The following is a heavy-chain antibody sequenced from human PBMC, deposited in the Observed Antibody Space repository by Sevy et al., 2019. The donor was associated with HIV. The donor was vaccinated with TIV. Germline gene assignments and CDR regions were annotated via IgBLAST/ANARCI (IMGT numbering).Heavy chain of an antibody. CDR1: GFTFSSYA. J-gene: IGHJ3*02. CDR3: ARLPGGGYDSHAFDI. D-gene: IGHD5-12*01. CDR2: ISYDGSNK. V-gene: IGHV3-30-3*01. Sequence: GGSLRLSCAASGFTFSSYAMHWVRQAPGKGLEWVAVISYDGSNKYYAESVKGRFTISRDNSKNTLYLQMNSLRAEDTAVYYCARLPGGGYDSHAFDIWGQGTMVTVSS.